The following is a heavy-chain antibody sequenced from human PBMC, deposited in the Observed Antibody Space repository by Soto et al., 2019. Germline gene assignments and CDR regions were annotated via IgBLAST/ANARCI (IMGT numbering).Heavy chain of an antibody. CDR2: INPSSGTT. J-gene: IGHJ5*02. CDR1: GYTFSSYY. Sequence: ASVKVSCKASGYTFSSYYIHWVRQAPGQGLEWMGRINPSSGTTSYAQNFQGRVTMTRDTSTSTVYMELSSLRSEDTAVYYCARVGRVATIDTRGWFAPWRQRTLVSVAS. CDR3: ARVGRVATIDTRGWFAP. V-gene: IGHV1-46*01. D-gene: IGHD2-2*01.